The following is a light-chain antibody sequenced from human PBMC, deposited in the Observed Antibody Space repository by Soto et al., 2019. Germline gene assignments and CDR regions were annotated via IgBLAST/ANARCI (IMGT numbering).Light chain of an antibody. CDR1: QSLNNY. Sequence: IELTQSHSTLAASVSDRVTITFRASQSLNNYLAWYQQKPGKAPKLLIYDASTLERGVPSRFSGTGSGTEFTLTISGLQPDDFATYYCQQYYRSSITFGHGTRLEIK. V-gene: IGKV1-5*01. J-gene: IGKJ5*01. CDR2: DAS. CDR3: QQYYRSSIT.